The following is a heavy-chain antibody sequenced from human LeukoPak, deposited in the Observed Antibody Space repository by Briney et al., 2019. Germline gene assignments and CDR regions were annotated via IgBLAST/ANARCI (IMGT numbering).Heavy chain of an antibody. CDR2: IWYDGTKQ. Sequence: PGGSLRLSCAASGFSFSRYGMHWVRQAPGEGLEWVGVIWYDGTKQYYADSVKGRFTISRDNSKNTLYLQMNSLRAEDTAVYYCTRNWGSDNWFDPWGQGTLVTVSS. CDR3: TRNWGSDNWFDP. J-gene: IGHJ5*02. CDR1: GFSFSRYG. D-gene: IGHD7-27*01. V-gene: IGHV3-33*01.